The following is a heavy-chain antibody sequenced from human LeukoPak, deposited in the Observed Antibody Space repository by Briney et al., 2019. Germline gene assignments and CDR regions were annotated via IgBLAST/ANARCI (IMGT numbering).Heavy chain of an antibody. D-gene: IGHD3-10*01. V-gene: IGHV3-30*02. J-gene: IGHJ4*02. CDR3: ARSLSMVRAYDY. CDR1: GFTFSSYG. CDR2: IQYDGSNK. Sequence: GGSLRLSCAASGFTFSSYGMHWVRQAPGKGLEWVTFIQYDGSNKYYADSVKGRFTISRDNSKNTVYLQMNSLRTEDTAVYYCARSLSMVRAYDYWGQGTLVTVSS.